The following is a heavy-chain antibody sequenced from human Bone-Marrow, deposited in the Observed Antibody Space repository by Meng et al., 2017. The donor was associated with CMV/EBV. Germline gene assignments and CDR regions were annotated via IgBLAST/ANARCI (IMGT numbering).Heavy chain of an antibody. CDR2: INPNSGGT. CDR1: GYTFTGYY. V-gene: IGHV1-2*02. CDR3: ARAVGATPLDHLDY. Sequence: ASVKVSCKASGYTFTGYYMHWVRQAPGQGLEWMGWINPNSGGTNYAQKFQGRVTITADKSTSTAYMELSSLRSEDTAVYYCARAVGATPLDHLDYWGQGTLVTVSS. D-gene: IGHD1-26*01. J-gene: IGHJ4*02.